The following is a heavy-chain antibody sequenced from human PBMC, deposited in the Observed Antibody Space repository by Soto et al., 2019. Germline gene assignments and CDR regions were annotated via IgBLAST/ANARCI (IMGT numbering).Heavy chain of an antibody. J-gene: IGHJ6*02. V-gene: IGHV3-30-3*01. CDR1: GFTFSSYA. D-gene: IGHD4-17*01. CDR3: ARDTVGYGDRTPGDYYYYGMDV. Sequence: QPGGSLRLSCAASGFTFSSYAMHWVRQAPGKGLEWVAVISYDGSNKYYADSVKGRFTISRDNSKNTLYLQMNSLRAEDTAVYYCARDTVGYGDRTPGDYYYYGMDVWGQGTTVTVSS. CDR2: ISYDGSNK.